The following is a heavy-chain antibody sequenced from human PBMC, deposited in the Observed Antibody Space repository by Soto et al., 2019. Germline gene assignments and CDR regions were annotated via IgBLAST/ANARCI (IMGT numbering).Heavy chain of an antibody. Sequence: ASVKVSFKASGYTFTGYYMHWVRQAPGQGLEWMGWINPNSGGTNYAQKFQGRVTMTRDTSISTAYMELSRLRSDDTAVYYCARDRGYGDYLNWFDPWGQGTLVTVSS. CDR2: INPNSGGT. CDR3: ARDRGYGDYLNWFDP. V-gene: IGHV1-2*02. D-gene: IGHD4-17*01. J-gene: IGHJ5*02. CDR1: GYTFTGYY.